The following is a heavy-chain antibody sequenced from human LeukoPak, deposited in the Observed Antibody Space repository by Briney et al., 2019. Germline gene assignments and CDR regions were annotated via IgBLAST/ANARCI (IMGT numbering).Heavy chain of an antibody. Sequence: PGGSLRLSCAASGFTVSSNYMTWVRQAPGKGLEWVSVIHKNAFTYYADTVRGRFTISRDNSMNILYLQMNSLRVEDTAVYYCARSLRVRGIPDYMDVWGKGTTVTISS. J-gene: IGHJ6*03. V-gene: IGHV3-53*01. CDR2: IHKNAFT. CDR1: GFTVSSNY. CDR3: ARSLRVRGIPDYMDV. D-gene: IGHD3-10*01.